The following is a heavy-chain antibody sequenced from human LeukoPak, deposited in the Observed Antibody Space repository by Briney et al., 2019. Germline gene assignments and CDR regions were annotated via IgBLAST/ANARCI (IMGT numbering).Heavy chain of an antibody. CDR2: INPNSGGT. D-gene: IGHD3-10*01. Sequence: ASVKVSCKASGYTFSGYHIHWVRQAPGQGLEWMGWINPNSGGTNFAPKFHGRVSMTRDTSINTAYMELTSLRSDDTAVYYCARGDKKENQSGPSGYFDPWGQGTLVTVSS. CDR3: ARGDKKENQSGPSGYFDP. J-gene: IGHJ5*02. V-gene: IGHV1-2*02. CDR1: GYTFSGYH.